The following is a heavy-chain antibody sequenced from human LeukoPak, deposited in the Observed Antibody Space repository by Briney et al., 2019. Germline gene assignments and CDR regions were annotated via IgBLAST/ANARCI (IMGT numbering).Heavy chain of an antibody. J-gene: IGHJ4*02. V-gene: IGHV3-53*04. CDR1: GLTVSSNF. D-gene: IGHD3-3*02. CDR2: IYSGGST. Sequence: GGSLRLSCAASGLTVSSNFMSWVRQAPGKGLEWVSVIYSGGSTYYADSVKGRFTISRHNSKNTLYLQMNSLRAEDTAVYYCARLYGTFFEWSPYFDYWGQGTLVTVSS. CDR3: ARLYGTFFEWSPYFDY.